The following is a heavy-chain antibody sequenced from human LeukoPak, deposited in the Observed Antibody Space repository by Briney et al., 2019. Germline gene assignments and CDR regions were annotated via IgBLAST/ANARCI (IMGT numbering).Heavy chain of an antibody. CDR2: INHSGST. CDR3: AGLPYYYDSSGYSPSAFDY. V-gene: IGHV4-34*01. Sequence: SETLSLTCAVYGGSFSGYYWSWIRQPPGKGLEWIGEINHSGSTNYNPSLKSRVTISVDMSKNQFSLKLSSVTAADTALYYCAGLPYYYDSSGYSPSAFDYWGQGTLVTVSS. CDR1: GGSFSGYY. D-gene: IGHD3-22*01. J-gene: IGHJ4*02.